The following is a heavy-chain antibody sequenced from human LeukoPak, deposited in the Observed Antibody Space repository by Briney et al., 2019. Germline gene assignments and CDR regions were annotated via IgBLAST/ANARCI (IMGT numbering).Heavy chain of an antibody. J-gene: IGHJ4*02. CDR2: ISSSSSYI. CDR1: GFTFSSYS. V-gene: IGHV3-21*01. CDR3: ARASFPRDGYSFDY. D-gene: IGHD5-24*01. Sequence: PGGSLRLSCAASGFTFSSYSMNWVRQAPGKGLEWVSSISSSSSYIYYADSVKGRFTISRDNAKNSLYLQMNSLRAEDTAVYYCARASFPRDGYSFDYWGQGTLVTVSS.